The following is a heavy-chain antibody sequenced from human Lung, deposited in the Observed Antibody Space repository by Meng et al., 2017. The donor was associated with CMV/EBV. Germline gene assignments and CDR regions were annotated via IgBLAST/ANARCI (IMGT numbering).Heavy chain of an antibody. CDR3: VPHDCAMDV. CDR2: IKGDGSDK. J-gene: IGHJ6*02. V-gene: IGHV3-7*01. Sequence: GGSXRLCCAASGFRFRNYWMSWVRQAPGKGLEWVANIKGDGSDKGYVDSVKGRFTISRDNARNSLYMEMNSLRAEDTAVYYCVPHDCAMDVWAQGTTVTVSS. CDR1: GFRFRNYW.